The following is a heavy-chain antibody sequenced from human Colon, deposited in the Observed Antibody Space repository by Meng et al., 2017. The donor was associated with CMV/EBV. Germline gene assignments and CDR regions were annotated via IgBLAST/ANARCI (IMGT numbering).Heavy chain of an antibody. CDR2: ISWDGTNT. CDR1: RFTFDSYA. Sequence: GGSLRLSCAASRFTFDSYAMHWVRQAPGQGLEWVAVISWDGTNTYFADSVEGRFTVSRDESKNTVFLQMNDLRIEDTAVYYCAGSRLECGGDCYFADSWGQGTLVTVSS. CDR3: AGSRLECGGDCYFADS. J-gene: IGHJ4*02. D-gene: IGHD2-21*02. V-gene: IGHV3-30*14.